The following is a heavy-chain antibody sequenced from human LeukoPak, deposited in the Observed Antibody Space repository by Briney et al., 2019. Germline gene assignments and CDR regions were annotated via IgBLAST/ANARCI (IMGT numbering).Heavy chain of an antibody. Sequence: SETLSLTCAVSGGSISSSNWWSWVRQPPGKGLEWIGEIYHSGSTNYSPSLKSRVTVSVDTSKNQFSLRLRSVTAADTAVYYCARGDWYFDLWGRGTLVTVSS. CDR1: GGSISSSNW. D-gene: IGHD3-16*01. J-gene: IGHJ2*01. V-gene: IGHV4-4*02. CDR3: ARGDWYFDL. CDR2: IYHSGST.